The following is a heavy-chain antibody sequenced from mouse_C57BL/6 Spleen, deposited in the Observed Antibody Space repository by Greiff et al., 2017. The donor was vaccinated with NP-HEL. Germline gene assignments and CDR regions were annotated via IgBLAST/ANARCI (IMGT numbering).Heavy chain of an antibody. CDR3: VREGDSSGSFDY. J-gene: IGHJ2*01. V-gene: IGHV10-1*01. Sequence: EVQGVESGGGLVQPKGSLKLSCAASGFSFNTYAMNWVRQAPGKGLEWVARIRSKSNNYATYYADSVKDRFTISRDDSESMLYLQMNNLKTEDTAMYYCVREGDSSGSFDYWGQGTTLTVSS. CDR2: IRSKSNNYAT. CDR1: GFSFNTYA. D-gene: IGHD3-2*02.